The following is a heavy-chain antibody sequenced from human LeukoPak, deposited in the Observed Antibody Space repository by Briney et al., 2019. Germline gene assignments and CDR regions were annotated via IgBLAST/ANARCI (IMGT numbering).Heavy chain of an antibody. CDR2: IYYSGTT. CDR3: ASVTAIVPAAMTGYYFDY. D-gene: IGHD2-2*01. Sequence: SQTLSLTCTVSGGSISSGDYYWSWIRQHPGEGLEWIGYIYYSGTTYCNPSLKSRVIISVDTSKNQFSLNLSSVTAADTAVYYCASVTAIVPAAMTGYYFDYWGQGILVTVSS. CDR1: GGSISSGDYY. V-gene: IGHV4-31*03. J-gene: IGHJ4*02.